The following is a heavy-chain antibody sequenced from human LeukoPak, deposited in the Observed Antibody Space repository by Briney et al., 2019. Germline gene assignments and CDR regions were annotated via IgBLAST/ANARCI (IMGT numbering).Heavy chain of an antibody. J-gene: IGHJ4*02. V-gene: IGHV4-59*01. CDR3: ARDRSGYCSGGSCYSAGFFDY. CDR2: LYYSGST. Sequence: ASETLSLTCTVSVGSISSYYWSWIRHPPGKAREWIGYLYYSGSTNYNPSLKSRVTISVDTSKNQFSLKLSSVTAADTAVYYCARDRSGYCSGGSCYSAGFFDYWGQGTLVIVSS. CDR1: VGSISSYY. D-gene: IGHD2-15*01.